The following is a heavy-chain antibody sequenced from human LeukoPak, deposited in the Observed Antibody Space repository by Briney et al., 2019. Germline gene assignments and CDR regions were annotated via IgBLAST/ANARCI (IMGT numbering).Heavy chain of an antibody. D-gene: IGHD3-22*01. V-gene: IGHV4-59*08. CDR1: GGSISSYY. Sequence: PSETLSLTCTVSGGSISSYYWSWIRQPPGKGLEWIGYIYYSGSTNYNPSLKSRVTISVDTSKNQFSLKLSSVTAAHTAVYYCARPHYYDSSGYPDAFDIWGQGTMVTVSS. CDR2: IYYSGST. J-gene: IGHJ3*02. CDR3: ARPHYYDSSGYPDAFDI.